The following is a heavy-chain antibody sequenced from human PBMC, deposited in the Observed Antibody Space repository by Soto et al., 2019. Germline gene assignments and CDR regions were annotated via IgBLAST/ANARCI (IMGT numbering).Heavy chain of an antibody. J-gene: IGHJ4*02. CDR2: IFWDDDK. CDR1: GFSLSTYKVG. Sequence: QITLKESGPTLVKPTQTLTLTCTFSGFSLSTYKVGVGWIRQPPGKALEWLALIFWDDDKRYSPSLKSRLTITKDTSKNQVVLTMTNMDPVDTATYSCAHLTMVRGVTYQYYFDYWGQGTLVTVSS. V-gene: IGHV2-5*02. CDR3: AHLTMVRGVTYQYYFDY. D-gene: IGHD3-10*01.